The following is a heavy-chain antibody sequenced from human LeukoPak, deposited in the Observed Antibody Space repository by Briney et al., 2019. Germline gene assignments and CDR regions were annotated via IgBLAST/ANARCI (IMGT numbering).Heavy chain of an antibody. V-gene: IGHV3-33*01. CDR2: IWYDGHNK. J-gene: IGHJ4*02. D-gene: IGHD2-21*01. CDR1: GFSFSKYG. CDR3: AREWGLIAVAGGPGY. Sequence: GGSLRLSCVASGFSFSKYGMHWVRQAPGKGLQWLAIIWYDGHNKYYADSVKGRFTVSRDNSKNTLFLEMNDLKAEDTAVYYCAREWGLIAVAGGPGYWGQGTLVTVSS.